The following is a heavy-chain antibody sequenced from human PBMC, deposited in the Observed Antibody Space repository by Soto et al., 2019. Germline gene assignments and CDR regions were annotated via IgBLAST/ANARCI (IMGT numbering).Heavy chain of an antibody. Sequence: QVQLQESGPGLVKPLGTLSLTCGVSSGSISSGIWWNWVRQPPGEGLEWIGEIYHNGNTNYNPSLKSRVTISVDESKNQFSLRLSSVTAADTAVYFCARAARLSPFDYWGQGILVTVSS. CDR3: ARAARLSPFDY. CDR2: IYHNGNT. D-gene: IGHD6-6*01. J-gene: IGHJ4*02. V-gene: IGHV4-4*02. CDR1: SGSISSGIW.